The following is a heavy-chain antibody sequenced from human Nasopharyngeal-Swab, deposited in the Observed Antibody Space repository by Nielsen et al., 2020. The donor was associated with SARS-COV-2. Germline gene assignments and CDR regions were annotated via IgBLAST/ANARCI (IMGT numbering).Heavy chain of an antibody. J-gene: IGHJ6*03. CDR1: GFTSSSYG. CDR2: ISYDGSSK. V-gene: IGHV3-30*18. Sequence: GESLKISCAASGFTSSSYGMHWVRQAPGKGLEWVVVISYDGSSKYYADSVKGRFTISRDNSKNTLYLQMNSLRAEDTAVYYCAKGDSSNWSDYYMDVWGKGTTVTVSS. CDR3: AKGDSSNWSDYYMDV. D-gene: IGHD6-13*01.